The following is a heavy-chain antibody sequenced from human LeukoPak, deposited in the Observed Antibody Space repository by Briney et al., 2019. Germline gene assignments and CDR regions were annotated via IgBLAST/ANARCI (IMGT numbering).Heavy chain of an antibody. CDR1: GYTFTGYY. J-gene: IGHJ4*02. D-gene: IGHD6-19*01. V-gene: IGHV1-2*06. Sequence: ASVKVSCKASGYTFTGYYMHWVRQAPGQGLEWMGRINPNSGGTNYAQKFQGRVTMTRDTSISTAYMELSRLRSDDTAVYYCARGRSTVAGTTHFDYWGQGTLVTVS. CDR3: ARGRSTVAGTTHFDY. CDR2: INPNSGGT.